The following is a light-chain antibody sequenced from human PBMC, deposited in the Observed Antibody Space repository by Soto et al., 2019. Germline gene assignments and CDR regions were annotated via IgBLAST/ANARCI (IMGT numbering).Light chain of an antibody. Sequence: QSVLTQPASVSGSPGQSITISCTGTSSDAGGYNYVSWYQQHPGKAPKLMIYDVSNRPSGVSNRFSGSKSGNTASLTISGLQAEDEADYYCSSYTSSSTSYVFGTGTQLTVL. CDR2: DVS. J-gene: IGLJ1*01. CDR1: SSDAGGYNY. V-gene: IGLV2-14*01. CDR3: SSYTSSSTSYV.